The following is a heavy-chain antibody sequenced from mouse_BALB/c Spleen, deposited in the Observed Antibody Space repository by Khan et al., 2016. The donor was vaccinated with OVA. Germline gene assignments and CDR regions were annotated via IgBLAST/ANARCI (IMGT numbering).Heavy chain of an antibody. Sequence: EVELVESGPGLVKPSQSLSLTCTVTGYSITSDYAWNWIRQFPGNELERMGFISYSGNTNYNPSPKSRHSTNRDTSENQFFLQLNSVTTEDTATYSCARISGRDFDYWGQGTTLTVSS. V-gene: IGHV3-2*02. CDR2: ISYSGNT. D-gene: IGHD4-1*01. J-gene: IGHJ2*01. CDR3: ARISGRDFDY. CDR1: GYSITSDYA.